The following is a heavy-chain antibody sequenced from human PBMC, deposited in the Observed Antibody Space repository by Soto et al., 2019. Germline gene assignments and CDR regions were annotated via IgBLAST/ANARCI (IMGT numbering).Heavy chain of an antibody. J-gene: IGHJ3*02. Sequence: ASVKVSCKASGYTFTSYGISWVRQAPGQGLEWMGWISAYNGNTNYAQKLQGRVTMTTDTSTSTAYMELRSLRSDNTDWYYCASSGSYYARPAFDIWGQGTMVTVSS. D-gene: IGHD1-26*01. V-gene: IGHV1-18*04. CDR3: ASSGSYYARPAFDI. CDR1: GYTFTSYG. CDR2: ISAYNGNT.